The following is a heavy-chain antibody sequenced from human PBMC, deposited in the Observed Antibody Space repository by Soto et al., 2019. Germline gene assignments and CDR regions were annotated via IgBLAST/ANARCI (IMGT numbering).Heavy chain of an antibody. V-gene: IGHV4-38-2*01. J-gene: IGHJ4*02. CDR3: ARKDNVGYYHY. CDR1: GDSISSGYY. CDR2: IYHSGTT. D-gene: IGHD2-15*01. Sequence: SETLSLTCAVSGDSISSGYYWAWIRRPPGKGLEWIGSIYHSGTTYYNPSLKSRVTISVDTSRNQFSLKLSSVTAADSAVYYCARKDNVGYYHYFGQGTLVTV.